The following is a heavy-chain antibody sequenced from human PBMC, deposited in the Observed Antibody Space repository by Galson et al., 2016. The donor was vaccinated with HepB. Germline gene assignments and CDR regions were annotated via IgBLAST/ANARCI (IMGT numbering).Heavy chain of an antibody. CDR2: ISSSGTTI. Sequence: SLRLSCAASGFTFSRYEMNWVRQAPGKGLEWVSYISSSGTTIYYADSVKGRFTISRDNAKNSLYLQMNSLRAEDTAVYYCARERGIAAAATLDYWGQGTLVTVSS. D-gene: IGHD6-13*01. V-gene: IGHV3-48*03. CDR1: GFTFSRYE. CDR3: ARERGIAAAATLDY. J-gene: IGHJ4*02.